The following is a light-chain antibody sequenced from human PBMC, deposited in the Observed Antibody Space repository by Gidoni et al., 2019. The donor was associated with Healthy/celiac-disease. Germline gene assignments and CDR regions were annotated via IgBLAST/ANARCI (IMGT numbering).Light chain of an antibody. CDR3: QQYNNWPPWT. CDR2: GAS. CDR1: QSVRSN. J-gene: IGKJ1*01. Sequence: EIVMTQSPHPVSVSPGERATLSCRASQSVRSNLAWYQQKPGQAPRLRTYGASRRATGIPARFSGSGSGTEFTLTISSLQSEDFAVYYCQQYNNWPPWTFGQGTKVEIK. V-gene: IGKV3-15*01.